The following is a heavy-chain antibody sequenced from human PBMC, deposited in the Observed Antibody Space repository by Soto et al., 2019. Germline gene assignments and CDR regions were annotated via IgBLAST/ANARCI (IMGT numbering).Heavy chain of an antibody. V-gene: IGHV3-49*03. J-gene: IGHJ6*02. CDR1: GFTFGDYA. D-gene: IGHD3-3*01. Sequence: GGSLRLSCTASGFTFGDYAMSWFRQAPGKGLEWVGFIRSKAYGGTTEYAASVKGRFTISRDDSKSIAYLQMNSLKTEDTAVYYCTSYYDLWSGYYTDNYYYYGMDVWGQGTTVTVSS. CDR3: TSYYDLWSGYYTDNYYYYGMDV. CDR2: IRSKAYGGTT.